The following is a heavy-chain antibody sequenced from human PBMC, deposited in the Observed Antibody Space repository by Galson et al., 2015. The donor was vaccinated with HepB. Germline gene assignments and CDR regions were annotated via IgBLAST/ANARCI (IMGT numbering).Heavy chain of an antibody. J-gene: IGHJ5*02. D-gene: IGHD6-19*01. Sequence: SVKVSCKASGYTFTSYGISWVRQAPGQGLEWMGWISAYNGNTNYAQKLQGRVTMTTDTSTSTAYMELRSLRSDDTAVYYCARDGAEFGGWYGGGWFDPWGQGTLVTVSS. V-gene: IGHV1-18*01. CDR1: GYTFTSYG. CDR2: ISAYNGNT. CDR3: ARDGAEFGGWYGGGWFDP.